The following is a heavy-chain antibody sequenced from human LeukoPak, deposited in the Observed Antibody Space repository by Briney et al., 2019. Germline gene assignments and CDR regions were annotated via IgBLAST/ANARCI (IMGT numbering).Heavy chain of an antibody. J-gene: IGHJ4*02. D-gene: IGHD3-22*01. CDR1: GYTFTGYY. Sequence: ASVKVSCKASGYTFTGYYMHWVRQAPGQGLEWMGWINPNSGGTNYAQKFQGRVTMTRDTSISTAYMELSRLRSDDTAVYYCASGFSSSYYYDSSGIYFDYWGQEALVTVS. CDR3: ASGFSSSYYYDSSGIYFDY. V-gene: IGHV1-2*02. CDR2: INPNSGGT.